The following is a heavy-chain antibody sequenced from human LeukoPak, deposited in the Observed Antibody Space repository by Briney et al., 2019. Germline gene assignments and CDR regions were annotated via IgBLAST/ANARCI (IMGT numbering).Heavy chain of an antibody. D-gene: IGHD3-3*01. CDR3: AKEVDFWSGFPPGY. V-gene: IGHV3-23*01. CDR1: GFTFSSYA. J-gene: IGHJ4*02. Sequence: QTGGSLRLSCAASGFTFSSYAMSWVRQAPGKGLEWVSGISGSGGSTYYADPVKGRFTVSRDNSKNTLYLQMNSLRAEDTAVYYCAKEVDFWSGFPPGYWGQGTLVTVSS. CDR2: ISGSGGST.